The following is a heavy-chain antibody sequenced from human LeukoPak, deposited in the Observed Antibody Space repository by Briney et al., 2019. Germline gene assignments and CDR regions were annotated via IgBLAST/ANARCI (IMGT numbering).Heavy chain of an antibody. Sequence: SETLSLTCTVSGGSISSYYWSWIRQPPGKGLEWIGYIYSSGSTNYNPSLKSRVTISVDTSKNQFSLKLSSVTAADTAVYYCARGPITFGGVIAAYYFDYWGQGTLVTVSS. CDR2: IYSSGST. V-gene: IGHV4-59*08. D-gene: IGHD3-16*02. J-gene: IGHJ4*02. CDR3: ARGPITFGGVIAAYYFDY. CDR1: GGSISSYY.